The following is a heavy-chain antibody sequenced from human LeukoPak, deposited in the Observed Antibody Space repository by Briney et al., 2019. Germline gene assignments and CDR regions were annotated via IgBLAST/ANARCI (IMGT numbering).Heavy chain of an antibody. Sequence: ASVKVSCKASGYTFTSYDINWVRQATGQGLEWMGWMNPNSGNTGYAQKFQGRVTMTKNTSIGTAYMELSSLRSEDTAVYYCARGIRDSSGREYFQHWGQGSRVTVSS. CDR3: ARGIRDSSGREYFQH. V-gene: IGHV1-8*01. CDR1: GYTFTSYD. CDR2: MNPNSGNT. D-gene: IGHD3-22*01. J-gene: IGHJ1*01.